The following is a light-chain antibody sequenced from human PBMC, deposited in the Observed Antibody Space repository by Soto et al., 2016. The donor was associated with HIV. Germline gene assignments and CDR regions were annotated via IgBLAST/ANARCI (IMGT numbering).Light chain of an antibody. V-gene: IGLV3-21*04. J-gene: IGLJ1*01. CDR3: QVWDSDTDHFV. Sequence: SYELTQSPSVSVAPGKTATITCGGNNIGSKSVHWYQQKVGQAPVVVIYDDSDRPSGIPERFSGSTSGNTATLTINRVEAGDGADYYCQVWDSDTDHFVFGTGTTVTVL. CDR2: DDS. CDR1: NIGSKS.